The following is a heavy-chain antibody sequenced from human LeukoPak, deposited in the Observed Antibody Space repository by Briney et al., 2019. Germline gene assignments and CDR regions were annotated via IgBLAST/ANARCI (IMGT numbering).Heavy chain of an antibody. CDR2: IIPIFGTA. CDR3: ASSAIVVETNSYYYYGMDV. V-gene: IGHV1-69*13. Sequence: GASVKVSCTASGGTFSIYAISWVRQAPGQGLEWMGGIIPIFGTANYAQKFQGRVTITADESTSTAYMELSSLRSEDTAVYYCASSAIVVETNSYYYYGMDVWGQGTTVTVSS. D-gene: IGHD3-22*01. CDR1: GGTFSIYA. J-gene: IGHJ6*02.